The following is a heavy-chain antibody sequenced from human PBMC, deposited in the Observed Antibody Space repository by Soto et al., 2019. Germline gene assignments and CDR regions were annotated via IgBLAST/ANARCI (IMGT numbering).Heavy chain of an antibody. Sequence: GASVKVSCKASGYTFTSYYMHWVRQAPGQGLEWMGIINPSGGSTSYAQKFKGRVTMTRDTSTSTVYMKLSSLRYEDTAVYYCAAPRTDYDSSRLDYWGQGTLVTV. V-gene: IGHV1-46*01. D-gene: IGHD3-22*01. CDR3: AAPRTDYDSSRLDY. CDR1: GYTFTSYY. CDR2: INPSGGST. J-gene: IGHJ4*02.